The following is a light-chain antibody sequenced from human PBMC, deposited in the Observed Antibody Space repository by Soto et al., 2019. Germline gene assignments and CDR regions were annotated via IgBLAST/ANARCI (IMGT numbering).Light chain of an antibody. CDR1: QSVSSN. CDR2: GAS. J-gene: IGKJ4*01. CDR3: QQYNNWPPLT. Sequence: EIVMTQSPATLSVSPGERATLSCRASQSVSSNLAWYQQKPGQAPRLLIYGASTRATGIPARFSGSGSGTEFTLTISSLQSEDFAVYYCQQYNNWPPLTFGGGTKVDXK. V-gene: IGKV3-15*01.